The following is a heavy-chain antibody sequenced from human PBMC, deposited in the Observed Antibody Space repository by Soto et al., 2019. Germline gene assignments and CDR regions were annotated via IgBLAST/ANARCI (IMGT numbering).Heavy chain of an antibody. Sequence: LSLTCTVSGISVSTSDYYWGWVRQPRGKGLDWIGNIYYSGSTFYNPSLRSRLTLSVDTSKNQFSLRLNSVTAADTAVYFCAGFVVPASRNSDFDYWGQGTLVTVSS. D-gene: IGHD2-15*01. CDR3: AGFVVPASRNSDFDY. CDR2: IYYSGST. V-gene: IGHV4-39*01. J-gene: IGHJ4*02. CDR1: GISVSTSDYY.